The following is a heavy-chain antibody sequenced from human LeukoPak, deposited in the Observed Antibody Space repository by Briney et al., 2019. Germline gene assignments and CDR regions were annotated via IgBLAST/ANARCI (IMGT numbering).Heavy chain of an antibody. CDR3: ARDRPSALGVAHYYFDY. D-gene: IGHD3-3*01. CDR2: TYYRSKWYN. V-gene: IGHV6-1*01. Sequence: SQTLSLTCAISGDSVSSNSAAWNWIRQSPSRGLEWLGRTYYRSKWYNDYAVSVKSRITINPDTSKYQSSLQLNSVTPEDTAVYYCARDRPSALGVAHYYFDYWGQGTLVTVSS. CDR1: GDSVSSNSAA. J-gene: IGHJ4*02.